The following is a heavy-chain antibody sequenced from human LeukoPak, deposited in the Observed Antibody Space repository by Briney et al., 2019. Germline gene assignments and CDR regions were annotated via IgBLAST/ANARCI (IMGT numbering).Heavy chain of an antibody. D-gene: IGHD6-13*01. CDR1: GFTFSSYA. V-gene: IGHV3-30-3*01. CDR2: ISYDGSNK. J-gene: IGHJ4*02. CDR3: ARDYSSSWYVDY. Sequence: GGSLRLSCAASGFTFSSYAMHWVGQAPGKGLEWVAVISYDGSNKYYADSVKGRFTISRDNSKNTLYLQMNSLRAEDTAVYYCARDYSSSWYVDYWGQGTLVTVSS.